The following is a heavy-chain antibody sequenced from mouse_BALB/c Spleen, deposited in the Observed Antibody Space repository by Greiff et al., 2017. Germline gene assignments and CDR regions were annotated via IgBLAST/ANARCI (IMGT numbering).Heavy chain of an antibody. V-gene: IGHV1S81*02. Sequence: QVQLQQPGAELVKPGASVKLSCKASGYTFTSYWMHWVKQRPGQGLEWIGEINPSNGRTNYNEKFKSKATLTVDKSSSTAYMQLSSPTSEDSAVYYCARKGGLRQAYWYFDVWGAGTTVTVSS. J-gene: IGHJ1*01. D-gene: IGHD2-4*01. CDR3: ARKGGLRQAYWYFDV. CDR2: INPSNGRT. CDR1: GYTFTSYW.